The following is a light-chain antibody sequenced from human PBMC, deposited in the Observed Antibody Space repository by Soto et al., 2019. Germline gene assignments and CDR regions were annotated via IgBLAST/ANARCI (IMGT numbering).Light chain of an antibody. CDR2: EVT. J-gene: IGLJ3*02. CDR1: SSDVGEYDY. Sequence: QSALTQPRSVSGSPGQSVTISCTGTSSDVGEYDYVSWYQHHPGKAPKLLIYEVTKRPSGVSNRLSGSKSGNTASLTISGLQAEDEADYYCCSYAGSPTSHWLFGGGTKLTVL. V-gene: IGLV2-11*01. CDR3: CSYAGSPTSHWL.